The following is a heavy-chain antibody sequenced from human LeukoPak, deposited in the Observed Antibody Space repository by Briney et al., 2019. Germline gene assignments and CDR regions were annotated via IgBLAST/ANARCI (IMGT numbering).Heavy chain of an antibody. V-gene: IGHV3-48*03. CDR1: GFTFSSFE. CDR3: ARGGDYYDSSGYFWRPAEIDY. CDR2: ISRSGDTI. Sequence: GGSLRLSCAASGFTFSSFEMNWVRQAPGKGLKWVSYISRSGDTIYYADSVKGRFTISRDNAKNSLYLQMNSLRAGDTAVYYCARGGDYYDSSGYFWRPAEIDYWGQGTLVTVSS. J-gene: IGHJ4*02. D-gene: IGHD3-22*01.